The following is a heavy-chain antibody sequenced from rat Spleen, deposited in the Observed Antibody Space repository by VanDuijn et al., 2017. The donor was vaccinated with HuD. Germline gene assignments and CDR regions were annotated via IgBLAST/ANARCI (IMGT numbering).Heavy chain of an antibody. J-gene: IGHJ2*01. Sequence: EVQLVESGGGLVQPGRSLKLSCAASGFTFSSYDMAWVRQAPTKGLEWVASISTGVGNTYYRDSVKGRFTISRDNAKSTLYLQMDSLRSEDTASYYCARHGGSSGYYFDYWGQGVMVTVSS. CDR1: GFTFSSYD. D-gene: IGHD4-1*01. V-gene: IGHV5-25*01. CDR2: ISTGVGNT. CDR3: ARHGGSSGYYFDY.